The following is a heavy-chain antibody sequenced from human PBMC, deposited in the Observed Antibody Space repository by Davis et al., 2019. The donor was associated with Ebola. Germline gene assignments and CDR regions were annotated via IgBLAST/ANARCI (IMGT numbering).Heavy chain of an antibody. J-gene: IGHJ6*02. V-gene: IGHV3-7*03. D-gene: IGHD2-2*01. CDR2: INQDGSEP. Sequence: PGGSLRLSCAASGFTFRSYWMGWVRQAPGKGLEWVANINQDGSEPKYADSVKGRFTISRDNAKNSPYLQMNSLRAEDTALYYCAKGRYQLLLSPGMDVWGQGTTVTVSS. CDR1: GFTFRSYW. CDR3: AKGRYQLLLSPGMDV.